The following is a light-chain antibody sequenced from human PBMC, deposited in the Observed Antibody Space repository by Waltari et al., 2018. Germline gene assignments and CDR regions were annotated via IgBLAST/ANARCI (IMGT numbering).Light chain of an antibody. V-gene: IGLV1-51*02. J-gene: IGLJ2*01. CDR3: SSYTSIKTPYVV. Sequence: QSVLTQPPSVSAAPGQRVTISCSGTSSTIGNNYVPWYQQRPVTAPKLRICESNKRPSGIPDRFSGSKSGTSATLAITGLQPEDEADYYCSSYTSIKTPYVVFGGGTKVTVL. CDR1: SSTIGNNY. CDR2: ESN.